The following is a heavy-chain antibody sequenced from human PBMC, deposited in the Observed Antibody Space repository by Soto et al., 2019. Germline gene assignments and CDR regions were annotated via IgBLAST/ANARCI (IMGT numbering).Heavy chain of an antibody. CDR3: ARGMPATNGVLVHNWFDP. CDR1: GGSISSGGYS. CDR2: IYHSGST. V-gene: IGHV4-30-2*01. Sequence: PSETLSLTCAVSGGSISSGGYSWSWIRQPPGKGLEWIGYIYHSGSTYYNPSLKSRVTISVDRSKNQFSLKLSSVTAADTAVYYCARGMPATNGVLVHNWFDPWGQGTLVTVSS. J-gene: IGHJ5*02. D-gene: IGHD2-8*01.